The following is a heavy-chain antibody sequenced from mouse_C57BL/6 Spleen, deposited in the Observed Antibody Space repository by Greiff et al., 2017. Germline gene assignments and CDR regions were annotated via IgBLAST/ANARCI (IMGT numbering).Heavy chain of an antibody. V-gene: IGHV5-9*01. CDR2: ISGGGGNT. J-gene: IGHJ4*01. D-gene: IGHD2-1*01. Sequence: DVKLVESGGGLVKPGGSLKLSCAASGFTFSSYTMSWVRQTPEKRLEWVATISGGGGNTYYTDSVKGRFTITRDNATNTLYLQMSSLRSEDTTLYYCARHLLWYDYYAMDYWGQGTSVTVSS. CDR1: GFTFSSYT. CDR3: ARHLLWYDYYAMDY.